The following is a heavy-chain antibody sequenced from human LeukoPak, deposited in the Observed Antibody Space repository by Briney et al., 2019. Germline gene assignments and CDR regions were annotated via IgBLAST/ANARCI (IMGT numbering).Heavy chain of an antibody. CDR2: ISSSSSYI. CDR1: GFTFSSYW. D-gene: IGHD2-2*01. J-gene: IGHJ5*02. V-gene: IGHV3-21*01. CDR3: ARGAHIVVVPAAIFNWFDP. Sequence: PGGSLRLSCAASGFTFSSYWMNWVRQAPGKGLEWVSSISSSSSYIYYADSVKGRFTISRDNAKNSLYLQMNSLRAEDTAVYYCARGAHIVVVPAAIFNWFDPWGQGTLVTVSS.